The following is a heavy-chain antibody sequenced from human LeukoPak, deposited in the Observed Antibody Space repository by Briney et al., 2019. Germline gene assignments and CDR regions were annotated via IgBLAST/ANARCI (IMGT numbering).Heavy chain of an antibody. V-gene: IGHV4-61*02. CDR3: ARAHSSSWYGNWFDP. CDR2: IYTSGST. D-gene: IGHD6-13*01. Sequence: SETLSLTCTVSGGSISSSSYYWSWIRQPAGKGLEWIGRIYTSGSTNYNPSLKSRVTMSVDTSKNQFSLKLSSVTAADTAVYYCARAHSSSWYGNWFDPWGQGTLVTVSS. J-gene: IGHJ5*02. CDR1: GGSISSSSYY.